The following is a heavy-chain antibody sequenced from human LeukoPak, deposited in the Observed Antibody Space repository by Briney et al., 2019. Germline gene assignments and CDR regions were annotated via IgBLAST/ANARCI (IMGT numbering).Heavy chain of an antibody. J-gene: IGHJ4*02. V-gene: IGHV1-46*01. D-gene: IGHD2-2*01. CDR2: INPGGGST. Sequence: ASVKVSCKASGYTFTSYYMHWVRQAPGQGLEWMGIINPGGGSTSYAQKFQGRVTMTRDTSTSTAYMELRSLRSDDTAVYYCARALYHTFDYWGQGTLVTVSS. CDR3: ARALYHTFDY. CDR1: GYTFTSYY.